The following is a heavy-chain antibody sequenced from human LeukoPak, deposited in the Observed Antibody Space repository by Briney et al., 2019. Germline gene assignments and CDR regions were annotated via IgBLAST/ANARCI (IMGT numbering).Heavy chain of an antibody. D-gene: IGHD3-10*01. CDR2: ISGSGGST. CDR1: GFTFSSCT. Sequence: PGGSLRLSCAASGFTFSSCTMNWVRQAPGKGLEWVSGISGSGGSTYYAASVKGRFTISRDNSKNTLFLQMNSLRAEDTAVYYCAKDAYYYGSGGGAFDIWGQGTMVTVSS. V-gene: IGHV3-23*01. CDR3: AKDAYYYGSGGGAFDI. J-gene: IGHJ3*02.